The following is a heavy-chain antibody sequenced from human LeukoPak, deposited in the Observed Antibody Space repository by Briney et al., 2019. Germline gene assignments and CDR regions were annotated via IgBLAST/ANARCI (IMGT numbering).Heavy chain of an antibody. D-gene: IGHD3-10*01. V-gene: IGHV4-61*02. CDR3: ARESMVRGNDAFDI. CDR2: IYTSGST. J-gene: IGHJ3*02. CDR1: GGSISSGSYY. Sequence: SQTLSLTCTVSGGSISSGSYYWRWIRQPPGKGLEWIGRIYTSGSTNYNPSPKSRVTMSVDTSKNQFSLKLSSVTAADTAVYYCARESMVRGNDAFDIWGQGTMVTVSS.